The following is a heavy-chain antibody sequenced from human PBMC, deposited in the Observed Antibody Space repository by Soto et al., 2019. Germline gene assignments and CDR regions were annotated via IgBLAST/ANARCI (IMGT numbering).Heavy chain of an antibody. CDR1: VGTFSSYG. V-gene: IGHV1-69*13. J-gene: IGHJ4*02. CDR3: ARGAAAGVDY. Sequence: ASGKVSGKSSVGTFSSYGISGVPQAPGQGLGWMGGNIPIFGTASYAHKVQSRVTIPADEYTSPAYMELSSLRSEDTAAYYCARGAAAGVDYWGQGTLDTVSS. CDR2: NIPIFGTA. D-gene: IGHD6-13*01.